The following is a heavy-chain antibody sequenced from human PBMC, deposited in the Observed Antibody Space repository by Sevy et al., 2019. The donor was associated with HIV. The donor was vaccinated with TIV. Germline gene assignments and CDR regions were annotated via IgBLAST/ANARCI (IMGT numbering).Heavy chain of an antibody. Sequence: GGSLRLSCAASGFTFSSYAMHWVRQAPGKGLEWVAVISYDGSNKYYEDSVKGRFTISRDNSKNTLYLQMNSMRAEDTAVYYCARDVLIAADGTDYYYGMDVWGQGTTVTVSS. J-gene: IGHJ6*02. D-gene: IGHD6-13*01. CDR3: ARDVLIAADGTDYYYGMDV. CDR2: ISYDGSNK. V-gene: IGHV3-30*04. CDR1: GFTFSSYA.